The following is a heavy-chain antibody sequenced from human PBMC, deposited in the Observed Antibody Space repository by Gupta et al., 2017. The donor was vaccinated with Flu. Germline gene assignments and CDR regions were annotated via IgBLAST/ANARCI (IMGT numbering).Heavy chain of an antibody. V-gene: IGHV3-48*01. CDR2: ISSGSTTI. J-gene: IGHJ4*02. CDR3: ARDTYDDYVGY. Sequence: YSMNWVRQAPGKGLEWVSYISSGSTTIFYSDSVKGRFTISRDDAKNSLYLHMNSLRADDTAVYYCARDTYDDYVGYWGQGTLVTVSS. CDR1: YS. D-gene: IGHD5-12*01.